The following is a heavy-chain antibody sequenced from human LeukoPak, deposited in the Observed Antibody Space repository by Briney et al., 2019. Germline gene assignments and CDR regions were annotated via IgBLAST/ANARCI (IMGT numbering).Heavy chain of an antibody. J-gene: IGHJ4*02. CDR2: ISGSGSKT. V-gene: IGHV3-23*01. D-gene: IGHD4-17*01. CDR3: ARDKSYGDSSDY. CDR1: GFSFSSYA. Sequence: GGSLRLSCGASGFSFSSYAMSWVRQAPGKGLEWVSAISGSGSKTYYADSVKGRFTISRDNAKNSLFLQMNSLRAEDTAVYYCARDKSYGDSSDYWGQGTLVTVSS.